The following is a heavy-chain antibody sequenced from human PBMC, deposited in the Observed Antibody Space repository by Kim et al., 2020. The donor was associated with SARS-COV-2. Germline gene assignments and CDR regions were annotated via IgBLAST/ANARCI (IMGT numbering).Heavy chain of an antibody. CDR1: GGSISSGSYY. Sequence: SETLSLTCTVSGGSISSGSYYWSWIRQPAGKGLEWIGRIYTSGSTNYNPSLKSRVTISVDTSKNQFSLKLSSVTAADTAVYYCARDGYSSSWYRGPWGQGTLVTVSS. CDR2: IYTSGST. CDR3: ARDGYSSSWYRGP. D-gene: IGHD6-13*01. V-gene: IGHV4-61*02. J-gene: IGHJ5*02.